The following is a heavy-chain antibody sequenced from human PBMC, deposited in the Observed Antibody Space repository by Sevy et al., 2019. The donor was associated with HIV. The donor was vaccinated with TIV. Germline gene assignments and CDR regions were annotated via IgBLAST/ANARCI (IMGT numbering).Heavy chain of an antibody. V-gene: IGHV3-30-3*01. CDR1: GFTFSSYA. D-gene: IGHD2-15*01. Sequence: GGSLRLSCAASGFTFSSYAMHWVRQAPGKGLEWVAVISYDGSNKYYADSVKGRFTISRDNSKNTLYLQMNSLRAEATAVYYCARTLGYCSGGSCYSSGWAFDIWGQGTMVTVSS. CDR2: ISYDGSNK. J-gene: IGHJ3*02. CDR3: ARTLGYCSGGSCYSSGWAFDI.